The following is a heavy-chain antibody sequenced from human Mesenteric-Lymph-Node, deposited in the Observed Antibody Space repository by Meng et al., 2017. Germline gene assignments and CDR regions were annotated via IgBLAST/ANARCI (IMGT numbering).Heavy chain of an antibody. CDR3: AREDREAAGGHWLQPLDS. CDR2: ISSSGSTI. J-gene: IGHJ4*02. Sequence: GESLKISCAASGFTFSSYEMNWVRQAPGKGLEWVSYISSSGSTIYYADSVKGRFTISRDNAKNSLYLQMNSLRVEDTAMYYCAREDREAAGGHWLQPLDSWGQGTLVTVSS. CDR1: GFTFSSYE. D-gene: IGHD5-24*01. V-gene: IGHV3-48*03.